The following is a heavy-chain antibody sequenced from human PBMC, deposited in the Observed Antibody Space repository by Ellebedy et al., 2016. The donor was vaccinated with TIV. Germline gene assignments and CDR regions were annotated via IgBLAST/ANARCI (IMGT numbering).Heavy chain of an antibody. J-gene: IGHJ4*02. D-gene: IGHD3-10*01. Sequence: MPSETLSLTCTVSGASISSYSWAWIRQPPGMGLDYIGYFSYTGSTNYSPSLNSRVSISVDTSKNQFSLKLSSVTAADTAVYYCARRKVRSGRGFDYWGQGTLVTVSS. CDR3: ARRKVRSGRGFDY. CDR1: GASISSYS. CDR2: FSYTGST. V-gene: IGHV4-59*08.